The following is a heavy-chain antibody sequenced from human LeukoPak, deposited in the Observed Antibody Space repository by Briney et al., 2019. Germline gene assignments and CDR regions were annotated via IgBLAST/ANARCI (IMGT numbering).Heavy chain of an antibody. J-gene: IGHJ5*02. CDR2: ISGSGGST. Sequence: GGSLRLSCAASGFTFSSYAMSWVRQAPGKGLEWVSAISGSGGSTYYADSVKGRFTISRDNSMNTLYLQMNSLRAEDTAVYYCARNWRFVELGYNWFAPWGQGTLVTVSS. CDR1: GFTFSSYA. D-gene: IGHD3-10*01. CDR3: ARNWRFVELGYNWFAP. V-gene: IGHV3-23*01.